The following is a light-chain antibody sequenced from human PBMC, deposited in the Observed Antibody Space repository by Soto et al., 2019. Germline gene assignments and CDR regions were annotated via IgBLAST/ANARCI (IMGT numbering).Light chain of an antibody. CDR2: GNR. CDR3: QAYDYSLTAFV. CDR1: NSNLGAGYD. J-gene: IGLJ3*02. Sequence: QPVLTQPPSVSGAPGQRVTISCTGNNSNLGAGYDVHWYQQLPGAAPKLVIFGNRNRPSGVPERFSGSKSGTSASLAITGLQAEEEADYYCQAYDYSLTAFVFGGGTKLTVL. V-gene: IGLV1-40*01.